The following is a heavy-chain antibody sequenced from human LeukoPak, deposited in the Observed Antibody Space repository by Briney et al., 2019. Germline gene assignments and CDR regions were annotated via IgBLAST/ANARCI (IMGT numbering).Heavy chain of an antibody. Sequence: VGSLRLSRAASGFTFSSYSMNWVRQAPGKGLEWVSSISSSSRFIYYGDSVKGRFTISRDNAKKSLYLQMNSLRAEDTAVYYCARAVYCSGGGCFWYFDLWGRGTLVTVSS. V-gene: IGHV3-21*01. J-gene: IGHJ2*01. D-gene: IGHD2-15*01. CDR1: GFTFSSYS. CDR3: ARAVYCSGGGCFWYFDL. CDR2: ISSSSRFI.